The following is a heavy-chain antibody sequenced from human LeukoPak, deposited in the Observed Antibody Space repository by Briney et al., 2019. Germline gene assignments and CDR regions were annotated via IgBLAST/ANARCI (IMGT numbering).Heavy chain of an antibody. Sequence: GGSLRLSCAASGFTFSSYGMHWVRQAPGKGLEWVAFIRYDGSNKYYADSVKGRFTISKDNSRNTLYLQMNSLRAEDTAVYYCAKDHYGGSYFDYWGQGTLVTVSS. V-gene: IGHV3-30*02. CDR3: AKDHYGGSYFDY. CDR1: GFTFSSYG. CDR2: IRYDGSNK. J-gene: IGHJ4*02. D-gene: IGHD1-26*01.